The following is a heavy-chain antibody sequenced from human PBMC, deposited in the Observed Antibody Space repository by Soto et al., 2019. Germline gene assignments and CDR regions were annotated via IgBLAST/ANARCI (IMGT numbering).Heavy chain of an antibody. J-gene: IGHJ5*02. CDR1: GGSFSGYY. CDR3: ARGLCSGGSCYPWGFWFDP. CDR2: INHSGST. D-gene: IGHD2-15*01. Sequence: SETLSLTCAVYGGSFSGYYWSWIRQPPGKGLEWIGEINHSGSTNYNPSLKSRVTISVDTSKNQFSLKLSSVTAADTAVYYCARGLCSGGSCYPWGFWFDPWGQGTLVTVSS. V-gene: IGHV4-34*01.